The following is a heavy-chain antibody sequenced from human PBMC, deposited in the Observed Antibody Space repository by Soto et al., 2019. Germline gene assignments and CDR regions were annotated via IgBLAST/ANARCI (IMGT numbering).Heavy chain of an antibody. J-gene: IGHJ4*02. Sequence: ASVKVSCKASGYIFPNYGISWVRQAPGQGLEWMGWISAYNANTNYAQKLQGRVTMTTDTSTSTAYMELRSLTSDDTAVYYCVRDLDGSGSYYTDYWGLGTLLTVSS. CDR2: ISAYNANT. CDR3: VRDLDGSGSYYTDY. D-gene: IGHD3-10*01. CDR1: GYIFPNYG. V-gene: IGHV1-18*01.